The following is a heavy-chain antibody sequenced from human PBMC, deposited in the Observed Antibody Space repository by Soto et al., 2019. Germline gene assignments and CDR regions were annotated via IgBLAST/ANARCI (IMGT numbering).Heavy chain of an antibody. J-gene: IGHJ6*02. CDR1: GFTFSDYY. CDR3: ASHYSSSTEYYYYYGMDV. D-gene: IGHD6-6*01. CDR2: ISSSSSYT. Sequence: PGGSLRLSCAASGFTFSDYYMSWIRQAPGKGLEWVSYISSSSSYTNYADSVKGRFTISRDNAKNSLYLQMNSLRAEDTAVYYCASHYSSSTEYYYYYGMDVWGQGTTVTVS. V-gene: IGHV3-11*06.